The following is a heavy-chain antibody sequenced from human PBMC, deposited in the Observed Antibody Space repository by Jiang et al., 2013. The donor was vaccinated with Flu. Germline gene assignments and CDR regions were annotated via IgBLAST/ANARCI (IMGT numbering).Heavy chain of an antibody. Sequence: AASAFSFSNYAMSWVRQAPGKGLEWVSALSDSGSSTYYADSVKGRFTISRDNSKNTLYLQMNRLRAEDTAVYYCAKGLNRRVYFDYWGQGTLVTVSS. CDR1: AFSFSNYA. V-gene: IGHV3-23*01. D-gene: IGHD2/OR15-2a*01. CDR3: AKGLNRRVYFDY. CDR2: LSDSGSST. J-gene: IGHJ4*02.